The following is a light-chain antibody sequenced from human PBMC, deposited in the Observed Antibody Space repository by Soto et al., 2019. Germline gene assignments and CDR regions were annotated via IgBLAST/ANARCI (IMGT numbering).Light chain of an antibody. V-gene: IGLV2-14*01. CDR3: SSYTSSSTAV. CDR1: SSDVGGSNY. CDR2: EVS. J-gene: IGLJ1*01. Sequence: QSVLTQPASVSGSPGQSITISCTGTSSDVGGSNYVSWYPQHPGKAPKLMIYEVSNRPSGVSNRFSGSKSGCTAWLTISGLEAEDEADYYCSSYTSSSTAVFGTGTKVTVL.